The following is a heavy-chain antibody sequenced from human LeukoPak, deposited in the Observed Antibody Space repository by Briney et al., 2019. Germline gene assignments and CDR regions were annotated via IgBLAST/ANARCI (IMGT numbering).Heavy chain of an antibody. D-gene: IGHD1-26*01. CDR1: GFTFSSYE. CDR2: ISSSGSTI. J-gene: IGHJ4*02. Sequence: GGSLRLSCAASGFTFSSYEMNWVRQAPGKGLEWVSYISSSGSTIYYADSVKGRLTISRDNAKNSLYLQMNSLRAEDTAVYYCAREGGRELLAFDYWGQGTLVTVSS. CDR3: AREGGRELLAFDY. V-gene: IGHV3-48*03.